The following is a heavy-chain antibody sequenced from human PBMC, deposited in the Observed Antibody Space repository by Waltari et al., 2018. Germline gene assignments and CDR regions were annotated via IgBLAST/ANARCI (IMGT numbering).Heavy chain of an antibody. D-gene: IGHD3-22*01. Sequence: EVQLVESGGGLVQPGRSLRLSCTASGFTFGDYAMSWVRQAPGKGLEGVGFIRSKAYGGTKKYAAALKGGFTISKDNSKSISYLQINSLKTEATAVYYCTRAPSYYYDSSGYSVIHYYYYMDVWGKGTTVTVSS. J-gene: IGHJ6*03. CDR3: TRAPSYYYDSSGYSVIHYYYYMDV. CDR1: GFTFGDYA. CDR2: IRSKAYGGTK. V-gene: IGHV3-49*04.